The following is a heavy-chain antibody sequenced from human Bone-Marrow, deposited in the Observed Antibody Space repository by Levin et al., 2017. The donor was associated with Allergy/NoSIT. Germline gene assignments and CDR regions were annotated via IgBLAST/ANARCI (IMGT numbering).Heavy chain of an antibody. CDR1: GFTFSSYS. CDR3: ARDTKFAILTGYYRPYYFDY. Sequence: GESLKISCAASGFTFSSYSMNWVRQAPGKGLEWVSYISSSSSTIYYADSVKGRFTISRDNAKNSLYLQMNSLRAEDTAVYYCARDTKFAILTGYYRPYYFDYWGQGTLVTVSS. V-gene: IGHV3-48*01. CDR2: ISSSSSTI. D-gene: IGHD3-9*01. J-gene: IGHJ4*02.